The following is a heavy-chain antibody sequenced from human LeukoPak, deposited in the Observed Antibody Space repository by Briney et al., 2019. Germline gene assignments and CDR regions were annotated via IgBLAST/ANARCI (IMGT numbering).Heavy chain of an antibody. CDR1: GFTFSDYY. V-gene: IGHV3-11*01. Sequence: GGSLRLSCAASGFTFSDYYMSWIRQAPGKGLEWVSYISSSGRTIYYADSVKGRFTISRDNAKNSLYLQMNSLRAEDTAVYYCARPNRGVVPAAIWYYYYYMDVWGKGTTVTVSS. J-gene: IGHJ6*03. CDR3: ARPNRGVVPAAIWYYYYYMDV. D-gene: IGHD2-2*02. CDR2: ISSSGRTI.